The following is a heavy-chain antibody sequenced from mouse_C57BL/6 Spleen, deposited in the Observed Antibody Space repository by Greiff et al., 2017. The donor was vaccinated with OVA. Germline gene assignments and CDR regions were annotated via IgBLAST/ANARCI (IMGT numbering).Heavy chain of an antibody. CDR1: GFTFSSYA. V-gene: IGHV5-4*01. CDR2: ISDGGSYT. J-gene: IGHJ2*01. D-gene: IGHD1-1*01. CDR3: AREEYYGSSYLRY. Sequence: EVKLMESGGGLVKPRGSLKLSCAASGFTFSSYAMSWVRQTPEKRLEWVATISDGGSYTYYPDNVKGRFTISRDNAKNNLYLQMSHLKSEDTAMYYCAREEYYGSSYLRYWGQGTTLTVSS.